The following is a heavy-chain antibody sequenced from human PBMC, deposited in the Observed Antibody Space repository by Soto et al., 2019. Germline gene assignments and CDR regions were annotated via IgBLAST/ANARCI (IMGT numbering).Heavy chain of an antibody. CDR1: GYTFISFD. CDR3: ARDYVGNAGWLDP. CDR2: MNPNSGNV. D-gene: IGHD3-16*01. J-gene: IGHJ5*02. V-gene: IGHV1-8*01. Sequence: QVQLVQSGAEVKKPGASVKVSCKASGYTFISFDVHWVRQATGQGREWTGWMNPNSGNVGYAQKFRGRVTLTRDTSISKAYMERSNLTSEDTAEYYCARDYVGNAGWLDPWGQGTLVTVSS.